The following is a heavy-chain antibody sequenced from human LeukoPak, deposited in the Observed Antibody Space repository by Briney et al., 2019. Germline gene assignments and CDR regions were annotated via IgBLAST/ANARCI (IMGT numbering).Heavy chain of an antibody. CDR2: IYYSGST. CDR3: ARVGGSNHYYYGMDV. Sequence: PSETLSLTCTVSGGSISSYYWSWIRQPPGKGLEWIGYIYYSGSTNYNPSLKSRVTISVDACKNQFSLKLSSVTSADTAVYYCARVGGSNHYYYGMDVWGQGTTVTVSS. J-gene: IGHJ6*02. V-gene: IGHV4-59*01. D-gene: IGHD1-26*01. CDR1: GGSISSYY.